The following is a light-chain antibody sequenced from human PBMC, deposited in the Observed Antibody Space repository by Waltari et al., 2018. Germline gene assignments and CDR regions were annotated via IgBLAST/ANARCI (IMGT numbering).Light chain of an antibody. J-gene: IGKJ2*01. V-gene: IGKV1-9*01. CDR3: QQLNSYRYT. Sequence: IQLTQSPSFLSASVGDRVTIPRRASQTISIYLAWYQQKPGKAPKLLIYAASTLQRGVPSRFSGSASETEFSLTISSLQPEDSATYYCQQLNSYRYTVGQGTKLEIK. CDR1: QTISIY. CDR2: AAS.